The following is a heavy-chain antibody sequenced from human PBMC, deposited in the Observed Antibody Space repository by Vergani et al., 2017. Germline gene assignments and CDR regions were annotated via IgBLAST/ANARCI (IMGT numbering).Heavy chain of an antibody. J-gene: IGHJ3*01. CDR1: GFTFGTYS. CDR2: ISSDSRYI. CDR3: TRDSTRVKDHDAFDF. V-gene: IGHV3-21*06. Sequence: EVQLVESGGGLVKPGESLRLSCAASGFTFGTYSMNWVRQAPGKGLEWVSSISSDSRYIYQPDSMKGRFTVSRDNAKNSLYLQMDSLRAEDTAMYYCTRDSTRVKDHDAFDFWGQETMVTVSS. D-gene: IGHD1-1*01.